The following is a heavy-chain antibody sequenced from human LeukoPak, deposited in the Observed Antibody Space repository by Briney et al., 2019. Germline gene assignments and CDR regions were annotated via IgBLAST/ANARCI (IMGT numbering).Heavy chain of an antibody. CDR3: ARAWSMVADFDY. CDR1: GFTFSSYA. J-gene: IGHJ4*02. D-gene: IGHD4/OR15-4a*01. Sequence: GRSLRLSCAASGFTFSSYAMHWVRQAPGKGLEWVAVISYDGSNKYYADSVKGRFTISRDNSKNTLYLQMNGLRAEDTAVYYCARAWSMVADFDYWGQGTLVTVSS. CDR2: ISYDGSNK. V-gene: IGHV3-30-3*01.